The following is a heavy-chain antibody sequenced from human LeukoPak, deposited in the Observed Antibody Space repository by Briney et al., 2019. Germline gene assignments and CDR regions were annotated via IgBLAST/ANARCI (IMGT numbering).Heavy chain of an antibody. Sequence: PSETLSLTCAVYGGSFSGYYWSWIRQPPGKGLEWIGEINHSGSTNYNPSLKSRVTISVDTSKNQFSLKLSSVTAADTAVYYCARVGNDSSVVRAFDIWGQGTMVTVSS. CDR3: ARVGNDSSVVRAFDI. V-gene: IGHV4-34*01. CDR2: INHSGST. CDR1: GGSFSGYY. D-gene: IGHD3-22*01. J-gene: IGHJ3*02.